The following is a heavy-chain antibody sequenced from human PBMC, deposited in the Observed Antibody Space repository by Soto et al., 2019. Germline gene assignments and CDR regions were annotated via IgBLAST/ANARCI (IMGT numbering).Heavy chain of an antibody. CDR2: IYPGGVNI. J-gene: IGHJ6*02. CDR3: ARNGRYSSSYGMDV. V-gene: IGHV1-18*01. CDR1: GYTFTSYG. Sequence: ASVKVSCKASGYTFTSYGISWVRQAPGQGLEWMGTIYPGGVNIAYAQKFKGRVTMTKDESTSTAYMELNSLTSEDTAVYYCARNGRYSSSYGMDVWGQGTTVTVSS. D-gene: IGHD6-6*01.